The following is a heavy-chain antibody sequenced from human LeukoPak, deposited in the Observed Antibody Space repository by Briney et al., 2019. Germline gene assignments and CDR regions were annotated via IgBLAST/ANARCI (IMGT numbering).Heavy chain of an antibody. CDR1: GGSISNYY. J-gene: IGHJ2*01. Sequence: SETLSLTCTVSGGSISNYYWTWIRQPAGKGLEWIGRIYTSGVTNYNPSLKSRVTMSVDTSKNQFSLKLSSVTAADTAVYFCARVYYGRTYDYWYFDLWGRGTLVTVSS. V-gene: IGHV4-4*07. CDR2: IYTSGVT. D-gene: IGHD3-10*01. CDR3: ARVYYGRTYDYWYFDL.